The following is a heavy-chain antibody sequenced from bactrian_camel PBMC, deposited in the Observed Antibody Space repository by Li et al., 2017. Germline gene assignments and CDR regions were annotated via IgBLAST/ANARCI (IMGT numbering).Heavy chain of an antibody. CDR3: AAVRCVADYILTRGGPKPYVYNL. D-gene: IGHD7*01. V-gene: IGHV3S53*01. CDR2: LDADGST. J-gene: IGHJ4*01. CDR1: GFEYSTIC. Sequence: HVQLVESGGGSVQPGGSLRLSCAASGFEYSTICMAWFRQAPGKGREGVAALDADGSTNYADFVKDRFTISKDSAKQTLFLQMNSLKPDDTAMYYCAAVRCVADYILTRGGPKPYVYNLWGQGTQVTVS.